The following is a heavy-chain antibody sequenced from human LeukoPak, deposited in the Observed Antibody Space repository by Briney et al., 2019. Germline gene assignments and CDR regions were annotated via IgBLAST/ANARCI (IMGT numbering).Heavy chain of an antibody. CDR1: DYSISSIYY. D-gene: IGHD1-26*01. J-gene: IGHJ3*02. V-gene: IGHV4-38-2*01. CDR3: ARGGGGRPDAFDI. Sequence: PSETLSLTCAVSDYSISSIYYWGWIRQPPGKGLEWIGSIYHSGSTNYNPSLKSRVTMSVDTSKNQFSLKLSPVTAADTAVYYCARGGGGRPDAFDIWGQGTMVTVSS. CDR2: IYHSGST.